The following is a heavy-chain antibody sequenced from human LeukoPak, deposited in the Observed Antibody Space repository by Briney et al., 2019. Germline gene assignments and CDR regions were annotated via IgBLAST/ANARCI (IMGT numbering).Heavy chain of an antibody. D-gene: IGHD3-10*01. J-gene: IGHJ4*02. Sequence: ASVMVSCKASGYTFTSYGISWVRQAPGQGLEWMGWINAYNGNTNSAQKLQGRVTMTTDTSTSTAYMELRSLRSDDTAVYYCARALLLRGVMIGNDYWGQGALVTVSS. CDR2: INAYNGNT. CDR1: GYTFTSYG. V-gene: IGHV1-18*01. CDR3: ARALLLRGVMIGNDY.